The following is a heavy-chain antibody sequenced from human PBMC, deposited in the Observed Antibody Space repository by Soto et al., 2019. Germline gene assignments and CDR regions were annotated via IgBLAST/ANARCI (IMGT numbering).Heavy chain of an antibody. CDR3: AREGDSSGWYNWFDP. D-gene: IGHD3-22*01. V-gene: IGHV3-48*01. CDR2: ISNSTI. CDR1: GFTFSSYN. J-gene: IGHJ5*02. Sequence: EVQLVESGGGLVQPGGSLRLSCAASGFTFSSYNMNWVRQAPGKGLEWVSYISNSTIYYAESVKGRFTISRDNAKNSLYLQMKSLRAEDTAVYYCAREGDSSGWYNWFDPWGQGTLVTVSS.